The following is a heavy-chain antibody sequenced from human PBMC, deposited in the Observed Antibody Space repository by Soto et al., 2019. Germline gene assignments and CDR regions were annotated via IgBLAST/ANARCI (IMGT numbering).Heavy chain of an antibody. CDR2: ISAYNGNT. CDR1: GYTFTMYG. CDR3: ARHDSSGYYRRSGAFDI. V-gene: IGHV1-18*01. J-gene: IGHJ3*02. Sequence: ASVKVSCKASGYTFTMYGISGVGQSGVRGREWMGWISAYNGNTNYAQKLQGRVTMTTDTSTSTAYMELRSLRSDDTAVYYCARHDSSGYYRRSGAFDIWGQGTMVTVSS. D-gene: IGHD3-22*01.